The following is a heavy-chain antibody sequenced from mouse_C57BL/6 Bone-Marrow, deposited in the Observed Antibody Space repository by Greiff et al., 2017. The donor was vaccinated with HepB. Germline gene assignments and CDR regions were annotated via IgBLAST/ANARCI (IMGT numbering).Heavy chain of an antibody. Sequence: VQGVESGAELARPGASVKLSCKASGYTFTSYGISWVKQRTGQGLEWIGEIYPRSGNTYYNEKFKGKATLTADKSSSTAYMELRSLTSEDSAVYFCARGGRGSSPFAYWGQGTLVTVSA. J-gene: IGHJ3*01. D-gene: IGHD1-1*01. CDR3: ARGGRGSSPFAY. CDR1: GYTFTSYG. CDR2: IYPRSGNT. V-gene: IGHV1-81*01.